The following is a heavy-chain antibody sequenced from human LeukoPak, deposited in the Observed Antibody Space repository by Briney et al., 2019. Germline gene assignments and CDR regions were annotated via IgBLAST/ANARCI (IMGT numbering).Heavy chain of an antibody. CDR1: GFTFSSYW. CDR3: ARDRGGYSGYDGSHPGY. Sequence: QPGGSLRLSXAASGFTFSSYWMHWVRQAPGKGVVWVSRINSDGSSTSYADSVKGRFTISRDNAKNTLYLQMNSLRAEDTAVYYCARDRGGYSGYDGSHPGYWGQGTLVTVSS. CDR2: INSDGSST. V-gene: IGHV3-74*01. J-gene: IGHJ4*02. D-gene: IGHD5-12*01.